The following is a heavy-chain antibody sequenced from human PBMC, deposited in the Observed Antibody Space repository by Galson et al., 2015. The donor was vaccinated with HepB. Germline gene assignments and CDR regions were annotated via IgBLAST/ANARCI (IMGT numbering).Heavy chain of an antibody. CDR1: GYTFTSYY. D-gene: IGHD3-3*01. J-gene: IGHJ4*02. Sequence: SVTVSCKASGYTFTSYYMHWVRQAPGQGLEWMGIINPSGGSTSYAQKFQGRVTMARDTSTSTVYMELSSLRSEDTAVYYCARDQIFGVGNNPGFDYWGQGTLVTVSS. CDR3: ARDQIFGVGNNPGFDY. CDR2: INPSGGST. V-gene: IGHV1-46*01.